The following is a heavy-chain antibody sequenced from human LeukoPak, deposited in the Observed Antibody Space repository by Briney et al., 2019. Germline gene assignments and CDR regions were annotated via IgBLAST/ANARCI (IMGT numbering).Heavy chain of an antibody. CDR2: ISSRGDI. V-gene: IGHV3-21*05. J-gene: IGHJ4*02. D-gene: IGHD3-22*01. Sequence: GGSLRLSCAASGFTFSTYSMNWVRQAPGKGLEWVSYISSRGDIYYADSVKGRFTISRDNAKNSLYLQMNSLRVEDTAVYYCARSVDYFDNTGPHMMFDYWGQGSLVTVSS. CDR3: ARSVDYFDNTGPHMMFDY. CDR1: GFTFSTYS.